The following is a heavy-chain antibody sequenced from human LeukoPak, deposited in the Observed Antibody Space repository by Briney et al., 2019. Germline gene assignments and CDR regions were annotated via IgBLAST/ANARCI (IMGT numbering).Heavy chain of an antibody. J-gene: IGHJ4*02. Sequence: AETLSLTCTVSGGSISSSSYYWGWIRQPPGKGLEWIASIYYSGSTYYNPSLKSRVTISLDTSKNQFSLKLSSVTAADTAVYYCARVIPAAMLDYWGQGTMVTVSS. D-gene: IGHD2-2*01. CDR3: ARVIPAAMLDY. CDR1: GGSISSSSYY. V-gene: IGHV4-39*07. CDR2: IYYSGST.